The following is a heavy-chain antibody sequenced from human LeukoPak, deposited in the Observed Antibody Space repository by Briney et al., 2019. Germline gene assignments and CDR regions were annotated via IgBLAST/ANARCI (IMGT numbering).Heavy chain of an antibody. CDR1: GYTFTIYG. D-gene: IGHD4-11*01. J-gene: IGHJ4*02. CDR2: ISAYNGNT. Sequence: ASVKVSFKASGYTFTIYGISWVRQAPGQGLEWMGWISAYNGNTNYAQKLQGRVTMTTDTSTSTAYMELRSLRSDDTAVYYCARDPTVTSPFDYWGQGTLVTVSS. V-gene: IGHV1-18*01. CDR3: ARDPTVTSPFDY.